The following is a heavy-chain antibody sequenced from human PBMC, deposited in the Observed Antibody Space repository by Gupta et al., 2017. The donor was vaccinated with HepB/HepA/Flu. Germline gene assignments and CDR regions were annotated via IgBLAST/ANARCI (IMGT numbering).Heavy chain of an antibody. D-gene: IGHD3-3*02. CDR3: AKDLHFWSAMDV. CDR1: GFTFSDNA. Sequence: EVDLLESGGGLVQPGGSLRLSCAASGFTFSDNAMNWVRQAPGKGLEWVSGIGSDMYAHYVDSVRGRFTISRDNSKNTRYLQMNGLRAEDTATYYCAKDLHFWSAMDVWGKGTTVTV. V-gene: IGHV3-23*01. CDR2: IGSDMYA. J-gene: IGHJ6*03.